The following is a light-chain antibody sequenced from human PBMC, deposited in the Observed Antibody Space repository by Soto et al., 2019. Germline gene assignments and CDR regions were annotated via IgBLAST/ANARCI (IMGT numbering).Light chain of an antibody. Sequence: IQLTQSPSSLSASVGDRVTITCRASQSISSWLAWYQQKPGKAPKLLIYDASSLESGVPSRFSGSGSGTEFTLTISRLEPEDFAVYYCQQYGSPITFGQGTRLENK. J-gene: IGKJ5*01. V-gene: IGKV1-5*01. CDR2: DAS. CDR3: QQYGSPIT. CDR1: QSISSW.